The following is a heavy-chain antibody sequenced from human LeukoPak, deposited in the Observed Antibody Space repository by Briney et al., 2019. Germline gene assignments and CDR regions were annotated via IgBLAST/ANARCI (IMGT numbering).Heavy chain of an antibody. Sequence: PGGSLRLSCEASGFTFSSYGMSWVRQAPGKGLEWVSSISDSGGSTHYADSVKGRFTISRDNSKNTLYVQMNSLRAEDTAVYYCAKDRLRVAGGFDYWGQGTLVTVSS. J-gene: IGHJ4*02. CDR2: ISDSGGST. V-gene: IGHV3-23*01. CDR1: GFTFSSYG. D-gene: IGHD3-10*01. CDR3: AKDRLRVAGGFDY.